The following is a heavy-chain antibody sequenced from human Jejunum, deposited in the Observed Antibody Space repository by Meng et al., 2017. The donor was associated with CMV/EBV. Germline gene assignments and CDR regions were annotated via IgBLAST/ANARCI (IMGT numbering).Heavy chain of an antibody. D-gene: IGHD2-8*01. CDR3: ARGMYFSP. J-gene: IGHJ5*02. Sequence: VQLVGSGGDLVQPGGSLRLSCAASGFSVSSNYMSWVRQAPGKGLECVSISDPTGYTYYADSVKGRFSISSDSSRNTLYIEMNSLRVEDTAVYYCARGMYFSPWGQGTLVTVSS. CDR2: SDPTGYT. CDR1: GFSVSSNY. V-gene: IGHV3-66*01.